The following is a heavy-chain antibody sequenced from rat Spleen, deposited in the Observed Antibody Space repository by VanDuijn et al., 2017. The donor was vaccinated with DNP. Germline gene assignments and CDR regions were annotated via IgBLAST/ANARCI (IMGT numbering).Heavy chain of an antibody. V-gene: IGHV3-3*01. Sequence: EVQLQESGPGLVKPSQSLSLICSVTGYSITSSHRWNWIRKFLGNKLEWMGYINIAGSTNYNPSLKSRISITRDTSKNQFFLQVNSVTTEDTATYYCARSIFNYGSYPFDYWGQGVMVTVSS. CDR3: ARSIFNYGSYPFDY. CDR2: INIAGST. J-gene: IGHJ2*01. D-gene: IGHD1-3*01. CDR1: GYSITSSHR.